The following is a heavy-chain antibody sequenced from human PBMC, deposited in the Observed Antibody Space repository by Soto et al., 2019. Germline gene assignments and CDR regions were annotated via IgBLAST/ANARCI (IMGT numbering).Heavy chain of an antibody. CDR3: ARESGDYPLYSFDY. CDR2: ISYDGSNK. CDR1: GFTFSSYA. V-gene: IGHV3-30-3*01. D-gene: IGHD4-17*01. Sequence: QVQLVEPGGGVVQPGRSLRLSCAASGFTFSSYAMHWVRQAPGKGLEWVAVISYDGSNKYYADSVKGRFTISRDNSKNTLYLQMNSLRAEDTAVYYCARESGDYPLYSFDYWGQGTLVTVSS. J-gene: IGHJ4*02.